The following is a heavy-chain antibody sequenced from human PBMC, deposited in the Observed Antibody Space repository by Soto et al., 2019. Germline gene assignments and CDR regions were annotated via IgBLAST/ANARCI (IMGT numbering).Heavy chain of an antibody. CDR1: GGSISSSSYY. CDR3: ARLRTSYYGMDV. V-gene: IGHV4-39*01. D-gene: IGHD3-10*01. CDR2: IYYSGST. J-gene: IGHJ6*02. Sequence: PSETLSLTCTVSGGSISSSSYYWGWIRQPPGKGLEWIGSIYYSGSTYYNPSLKSRVTISVDTSKNQFSLKLSSVTAADTAVYYCARLRTSYYGMDVWGQGTTVTVSS.